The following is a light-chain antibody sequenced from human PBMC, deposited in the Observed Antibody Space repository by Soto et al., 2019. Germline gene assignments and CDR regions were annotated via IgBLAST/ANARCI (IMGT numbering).Light chain of an antibody. J-gene: IGKJ1*01. Sequence: DIVMTQSPCTLSVSPGERATLSCRASQSVSSNLAWYQQKPAQAPRLLIYGASNRATGVPARFSGSGSGTEFTLTISSLQSEDFAVYYCQQCNNWPWTFGQGTKVEIK. V-gene: IGKV3-15*01. CDR3: QQCNNWPWT. CDR2: GAS. CDR1: QSVSSN.